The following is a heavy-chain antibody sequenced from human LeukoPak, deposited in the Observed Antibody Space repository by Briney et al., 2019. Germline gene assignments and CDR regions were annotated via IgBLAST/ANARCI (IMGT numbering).Heavy chain of an antibody. V-gene: IGHV3-23*01. CDR2: ISGSGGST. CDR3: AKRRRGGSYTY. CDR1: GFTFSSYA. J-gene: IGHJ4*02. D-gene: IGHD1-26*01. Sequence: GGSLRLSCAASGFTFSSYAMSWVRQAPGKGLEWVSAISGSGGSTYYADSVKGRFTISRDNAKNSLYLQMNSLRAEDTAVYYCAKRRRGGSYTYWGQGTLVTVSS.